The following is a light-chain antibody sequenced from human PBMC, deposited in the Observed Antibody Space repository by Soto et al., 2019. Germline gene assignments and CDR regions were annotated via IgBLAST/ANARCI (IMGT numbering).Light chain of an antibody. Sequence: GDRVTITCRASQGIGVYLAWFQQRPGNVPKLLIYAASTLQSGVPSRFSGSGSGTDFTLTISSLQPEDVATYYCQKYNSAPLTFGGGTKVDIK. CDR3: QKYNSAPLT. CDR1: QGIGVY. CDR2: AAS. V-gene: IGKV1-27*01. J-gene: IGKJ4*01.